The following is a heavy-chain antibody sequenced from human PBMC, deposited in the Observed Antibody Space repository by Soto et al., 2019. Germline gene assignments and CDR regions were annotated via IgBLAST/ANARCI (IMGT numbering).Heavy chain of an antibody. J-gene: IGHJ4*02. Sequence: GGSLRLSCAASGFTFSSYWMSWVRQAPWKGLEWVANIKQDGSEKYYVDSVKGRFTISRDNAKNSLYLQMNSLRAEDTAVYYCARDWIYCSGGSCYSDYWGQGTLVTVSS. V-gene: IGHV3-7*05. CDR2: IKQDGSEK. CDR1: GFTFSSYW. CDR3: ARDWIYCSGGSCYSDY. D-gene: IGHD2-15*01.